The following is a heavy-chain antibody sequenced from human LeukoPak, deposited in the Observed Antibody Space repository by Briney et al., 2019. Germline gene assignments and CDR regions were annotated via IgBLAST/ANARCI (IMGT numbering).Heavy chain of an antibody. CDR1: GFTVSSNY. CDR3: AREERSKDAFDI. J-gene: IGHJ3*02. Sequence: PGGSLRLSCAASGFTVSSNYMSWVRQAPGTGLEWVATVSGSGGSKYYADSVKGRFTISRDNSKNTLYLQMNSLRAEDTAVYYCAREERSKDAFDIWGQGTMVTVSS. V-gene: IGHV3-66*02. CDR2: SGSGGSK.